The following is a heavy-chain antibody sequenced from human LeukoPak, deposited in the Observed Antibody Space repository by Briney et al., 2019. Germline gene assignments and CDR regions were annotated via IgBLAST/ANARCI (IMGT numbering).Heavy chain of an antibody. J-gene: IGHJ3*02. D-gene: IGHD3-22*01. Sequence: SETLSLTCAVSGGSISSSNWWSWVRQPPGKGLEWIGEIYHSGSTNYNPSLKSRVTISVDKSKNQFSLKLSSVTAADTAVYYCARKSDSITMIWYRRGYAFDIWGQGTMVTVSS. CDR1: GGSISSSNW. V-gene: IGHV4-4*02. CDR2: IYHSGST. CDR3: ARKSDSITMIWYRRGYAFDI.